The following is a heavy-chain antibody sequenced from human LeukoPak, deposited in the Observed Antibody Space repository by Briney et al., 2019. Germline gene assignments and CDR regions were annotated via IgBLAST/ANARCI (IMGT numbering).Heavy chain of an antibody. CDR1: GGSISSGGYS. CDR2: IYHSGST. CDR3: ARYSSSWYTGRHWFDP. D-gene: IGHD6-13*01. V-gene: IGHV4-30-2*01. J-gene: IGHJ5*02. Sequence: SETLSLTCAVSGGSISSGGYSWSWIRQPPGKGLEWIGYIYHSGSTYYNPSLKSRVTISVDRSKNQFSLKLSSVTAADTAVYYCARYSSSWYTGRHWFDPWGQGTLVTVSS.